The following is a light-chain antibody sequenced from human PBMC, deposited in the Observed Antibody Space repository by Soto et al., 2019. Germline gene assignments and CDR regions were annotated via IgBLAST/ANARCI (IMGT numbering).Light chain of an antibody. CDR2: RSY. CDR3: VAWDNSLSGGV. J-gene: IGLJ7*01. CDR1: WSNIGRNY. Sequence: VLTQPPTASGTPGQKVTISCSGSWSNIGRNYVYWYQQVPGTAPKLLIYRSYQRPSGVPDRSSGSKSGTSASLAISGLRSEDEADYYCVAWDNSLSGGVFGGGTQLTVL. V-gene: IGLV1-47*01.